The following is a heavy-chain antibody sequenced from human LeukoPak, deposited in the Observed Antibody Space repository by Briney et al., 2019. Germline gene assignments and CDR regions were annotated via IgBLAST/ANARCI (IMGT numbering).Heavy chain of an antibody. Sequence: ASETLSLTCTVSGGSISSYYWSWIRQPPGKGLEWIGYIYYSGSTNYNPSLKSRVTISVDTSKNQFSLKLSSVTAADTAVYYCARVLTCSSTSCYASGGLDYWGQGTLVTVSS. CDR1: GGSISSYY. CDR3: ARVLTCSSTSCYASGGLDY. V-gene: IGHV4-59*01. CDR2: IYYSGST. J-gene: IGHJ4*02. D-gene: IGHD2-2*01.